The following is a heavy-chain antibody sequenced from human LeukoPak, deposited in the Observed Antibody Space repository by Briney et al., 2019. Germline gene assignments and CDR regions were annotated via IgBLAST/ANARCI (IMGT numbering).Heavy chain of an antibody. CDR3: ARHGIAVAGYYYGMDV. V-gene: IGHV4-34*01. J-gene: IGHJ6*02. Sequence: PSETLSLTCAVYGGSFSGYYWSWIRQPPGKGLEWIGEINHSGSTSYNPSLKSRVTISVDTSKNQFSLKLSSVTAADTAVYYCARHGIAVAGYYYGMDVWGQGTTVTVSS. D-gene: IGHD6-19*01. CDR1: GGSFSGYY. CDR2: INHSGST.